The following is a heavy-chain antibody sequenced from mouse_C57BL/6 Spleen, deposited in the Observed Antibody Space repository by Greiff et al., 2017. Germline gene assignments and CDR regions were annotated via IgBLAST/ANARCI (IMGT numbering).Heavy chain of an antibody. CDR3: AREGYYGSRFYFDV. Sequence: EVKVEESGPGLVKPSQSLSLTCSVTGYSITSGYYWNWIRQFPGNKLEWMGYISYDGSNNYNPSLKNRISITRDTSKNQFFLKLNSVTTEDTATYYCAREGYYGSRFYFDVWGTGTTVTVSS. D-gene: IGHD1-1*01. CDR1: GYSITSGYY. V-gene: IGHV3-6*01. J-gene: IGHJ1*03. CDR2: ISYDGSN.